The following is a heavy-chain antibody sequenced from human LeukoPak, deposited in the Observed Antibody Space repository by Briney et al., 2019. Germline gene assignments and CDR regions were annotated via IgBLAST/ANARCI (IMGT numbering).Heavy chain of an antibody. Sequence: PGGSLRLSCAASGFTFSSYSMNWVRQAPGKGLEWVSSISSSSSYIYYADSVKGRFTISRDNAKNSLYLQMNSLRAEDTAVYYCARADYGSGTTDYWGQGTLVTVSS. CDR1: GFTFSSYS. D-gene: IGHD3-10*01. V-gene: IGHV3-21*04. J-gene: IGHJ4*02. CDR2: ISSSSSYI. CDR3: ARADYGSGTTDY.